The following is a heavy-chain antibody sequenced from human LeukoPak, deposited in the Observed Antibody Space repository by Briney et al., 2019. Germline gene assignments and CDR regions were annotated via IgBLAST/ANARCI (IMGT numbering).Heavy chain of an antibody. D-gene: IGHD5-18*01. CDR2: ISYDGSNK. V-gene: IGHV3-30*18. CDR3: AKGGFTAMVARGAFDI. CDR1: GFTFSSYG. Sequence: GGSLRLSCAASGFTFSSYGMHWVRQAPGRGLEWVAVISYDGSNKYYADSVKGRFTISRDNSKNTLYLQMNGLRAEDTAVYYCAKGGFTAMVARGAFDIWGLGTMVTVSS. J-gene: IGHJ3*02.